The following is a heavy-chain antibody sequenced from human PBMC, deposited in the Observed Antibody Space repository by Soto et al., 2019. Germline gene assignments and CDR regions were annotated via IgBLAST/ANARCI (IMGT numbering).Heavy chain of an antibody. V-gene: IGHV3-23*01. D-gene: IGHD6-19*01. CDR2: ISGRGDST. J-gene: IGHJ4*02. CDR1: GFTFSSYA. Sequence: EVQLLESGGGLVQPGGSLRLSCAASGFTFSSYAMSWVRQAPGKGLEWVSVISGRGDSTYYADSVKGRFTISRDNSKNTLYLQMNSLRAEDTVVYYCARRSSGWDFDYWGQGTLVSVSS. CDR3: ARRSSGWDFDY.